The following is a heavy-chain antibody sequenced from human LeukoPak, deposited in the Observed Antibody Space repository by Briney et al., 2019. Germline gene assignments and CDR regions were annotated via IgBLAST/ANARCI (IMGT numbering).Heavy chain of an antibody. Sequence: PGGSLRLSCAASGFTFSSYGMHWVRQAPGKGLEWVAFIRYDGSSKYYADSVKGRFTISRDNSKNTLYLQMNSLRAEDTAVYYCAKGRIVGATTDYWGQGTLVTVSS. CDR1: GFTFSSYG. V-gene: IGHV3-30*02. CDR3: AKGRIVGATTDY. D-gene: IGHD1-26*01. J-gene: IGHJ4*02. CDR2: IRYDGSSK.